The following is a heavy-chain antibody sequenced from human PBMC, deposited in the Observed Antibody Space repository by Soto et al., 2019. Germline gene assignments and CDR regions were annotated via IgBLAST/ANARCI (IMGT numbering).Heavy chain of an antibody. V-gene: IGHV4-59*08. J-gene: IGHJ4*02. CDR1: GGSISSYY. CDR3: ARHETPHGDYDY. D-gene: IGHD4-17*01. Sequence: SGTLSLTCTVSGGSISSYYWSWILQPPGKGLKWIGYFHYSGSTNYNPSLKSRVTISVDTSKNQFSLKLSSVTAADTAVYYCARHETPHGDYDYWGQGTLVTVSS. CDR2: FHYSGST.